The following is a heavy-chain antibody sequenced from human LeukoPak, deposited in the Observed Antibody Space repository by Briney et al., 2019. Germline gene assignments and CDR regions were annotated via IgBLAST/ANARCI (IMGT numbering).Heavy chain of an antibody. CDR1: GYTFTGYY. J-gene: IGHJ6*02. D-gene: IGHD6-13*01. CDR3: ARGPPLAGYSSSWYGSRYYYYGMDV. CDR2: INLNSGGT. V-gene: IGHV1-2*02. Sequence: APVKVSCKASGYTFTGYYMHWVRQAPGQGLEWMGWINLNSGGTNYAQKFQGRVTMTRDTSISTAYMELSRLRSDDTAVYYCARGPPLAGYSSSWYGSRYYYYGMDVWGQGTTVTVSS.